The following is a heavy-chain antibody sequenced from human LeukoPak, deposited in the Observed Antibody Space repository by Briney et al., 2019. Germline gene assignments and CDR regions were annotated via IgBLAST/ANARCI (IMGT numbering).Heavy chain of an antibody. CDR2: IYYSGST. J-gene: IGHJ6*02. Sequence: SETLSLTCTVSGGSISSYYWSWIRQPPGKGLEWIGYIYYSGSTNYNPSLKSRVTISVDTSKNQFSLKLSSVTAADTAVYYCAGKRGREAVAGRFYYYYYGMDVWGQGTTVTVSS. V-gene: IGHV4-59*12. CDR3: AGKRGREAVAGRFYYYYYGMDV. D-gene: IGHD6-19*01. CDR1: GGSISSYY.